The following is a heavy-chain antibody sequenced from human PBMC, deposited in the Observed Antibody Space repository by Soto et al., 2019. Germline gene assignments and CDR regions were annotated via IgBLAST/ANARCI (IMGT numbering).Heavy chain of an antibody. J-gene: IGHJ6*02. CDR2: ISPTGEQR. CDR3: AKRYGSGSYRDFNSYYGMDI. D-gene: IGHD3-10*01. Sequence: LRLSCAASRFTFRNYGMSWVRQGPGKGLEWVSGISPTGEQRFYVDSVKGRFFISRDNSQNTVSLEMSNLRADDTAVYYCAKRYGSGSYRDFNSYYGMDIWGQGTSVTVSS. V-gene: IGHV3-23*01. CDR1: RFTFRNYG.